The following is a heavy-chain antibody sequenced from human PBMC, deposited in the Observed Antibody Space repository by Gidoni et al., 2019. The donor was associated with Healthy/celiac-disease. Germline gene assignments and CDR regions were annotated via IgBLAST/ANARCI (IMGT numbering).Heavy chain of an antibody. Sequence: EVQLVESGGGLVQPGGSLRLSCAASGFTVSSHYMSWVRQAPGKGLEWVSVIYSGGSTYYADSVKGRFTISRDNSKNTLYLQMNSLRAEDTAVYYCASSSYKSNYYGMDVWGQGTTVTVSS. CDR2: IYSGGST. D-gene: IGHD1-26*01. CDR3: ASSSYKSNYYGMDV. CDR1: GFTVSSHY. V-gene: IGHV3-66*01. J-gene: IGHJ6*02.